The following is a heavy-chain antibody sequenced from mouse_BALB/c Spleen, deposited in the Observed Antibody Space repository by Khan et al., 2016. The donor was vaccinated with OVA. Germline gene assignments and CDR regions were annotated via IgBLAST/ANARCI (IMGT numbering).Heavy chain of an antibody. CDR3: ARGGYGGFAY. CDR2: IDPYNGGT. Sequence: VQLQQSGPELVKPGASVKVSCKASGYAFTSYIMYWVKQSHGKSLEWIGYIDPYNGGTSYNQKFKGKATLTDDKYSTTAYMHLNSLTSEDSADYYCARGGYGGFAYWGQGTLVTVSA. CDR1: GYAFTSYI. J-gene: IGHJ3*01. V-gene: IGHV1S135*01. D-gene: IGHD2-2*01.